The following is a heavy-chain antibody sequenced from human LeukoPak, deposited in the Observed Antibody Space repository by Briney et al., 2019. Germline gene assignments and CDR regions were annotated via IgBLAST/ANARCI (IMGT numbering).Heavy chain of an antibody. D-gene: IGHD3-22*01. CDR3: ARAGYYDSSGYYD. CDR2: IYYSGST. V-gene: IGHV4-31*03. J-gene: IGHJ4*02. CDR1: GGSISSGGYY. Sequence: TLSLTCPVSGGSISSGGYYWSWIRQHPGKGLEWIGYIYYSGSTYYNPSLKSRVTISVDTSKNQFSLKLSSVTAADTAVYYCARAGYYDSSGYYDWGQGTLVTVSS.